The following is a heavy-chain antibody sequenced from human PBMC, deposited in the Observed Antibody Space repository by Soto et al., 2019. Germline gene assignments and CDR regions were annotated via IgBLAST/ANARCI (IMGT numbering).Heavy chain of an antibody. CDR1: GGSLRSGSYY. J-gene: IGHJ6*02. V-gene: IGHV4-61*01. D-gene: IGHD3-9*01. Sequence: SETLSLTCTVSGGSLRSGSYYWSWIRQPPGKGLEWIGYIYYSGSTNYNPSLKSRVTISVDTSKNQFSLKLSSVTAADTAVYYCASGILTGYYGLGYYYYGMDVWGQGTTVTVSS. CDR2: IYYSGST. CDR3: ASGILTGYYGLGYYYYGMDV.